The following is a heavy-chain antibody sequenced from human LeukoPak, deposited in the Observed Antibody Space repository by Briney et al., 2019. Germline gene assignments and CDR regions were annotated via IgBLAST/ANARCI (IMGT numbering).Heavy chain of an antibody. Sequence: PSETLSLTCTVAGGSIRTYYWSWIRQPAGQGLEWIGRIYTSGSTNYNPSLKSRVTMSVDTSKNQFSLKLSSVTAADTAVYYCARLGIAAQNYYGMDVWGQGTTVTVSS. J-gene: IGHJ6*02. CDR3: ARLGIAAQNYYGMDV. CDR2: IYTSGST. V-gene: IGHV4-4*07. D-gene: IGHD6-13*01. CDR1: GGSIRTYY.